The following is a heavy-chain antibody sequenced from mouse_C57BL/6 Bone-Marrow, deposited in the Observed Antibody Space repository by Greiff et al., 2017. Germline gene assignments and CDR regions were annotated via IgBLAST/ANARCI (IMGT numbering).Heavy chain of an antibody. CDR1: GFTFSSYA. CDR3: AREYITTVVAR. D-gene: IGHD1-1*01. CDR2: ISDGGSYT. J-gene: IGHJ4*01. V-gene: IGHV5-4*01. Sequence: EVKLVESGGGLVKPGGSLKLSCAASGFTFSSYAMSWVRQTPEKRLEWVATISDGGSYTYYPDNVKGRFTISRDNAKNNLYLQMSHLKSEDTAMYYCAREYITTVVARWGQGTSVTVSS.